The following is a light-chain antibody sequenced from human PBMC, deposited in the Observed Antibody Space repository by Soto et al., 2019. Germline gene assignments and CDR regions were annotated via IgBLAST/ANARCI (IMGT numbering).Light chain of an antibody. Sequence: DIQMTQSPSSLPASVGYRVTITGRASLPISNYLAWYQQKTGKLPNLLIYAASTLPAGVPSRFSGRGSGTDFTLPLSRLQPEDVAAYYCQKYNSDPLTFGGGTKVDIK. CDR1: LPISNY. CDR2: AAS. J-gene: IGKJ4*01. V-gene: IGKV1-27*01. CDR3: QKYNSDPLT.